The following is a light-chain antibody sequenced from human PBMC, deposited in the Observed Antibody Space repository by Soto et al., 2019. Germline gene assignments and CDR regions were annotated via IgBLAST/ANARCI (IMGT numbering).Light chain of an antibody. CDR2: DAS. CDR3: QQRRDWPPIT. V-gene: IGKV3-11*01. J-gene: IGKJ5*01. CDR1: QSVSSY. Sequence: EIVLAQSPATLSLSPGERATVSSRASQSVSSYLAWYQQKPGQAPRLLIYDASSRATGIPARFSGSGSGTDFTLTISSLEPEDSAVYYCQQRRDWPPITFGQGTRLEIK.